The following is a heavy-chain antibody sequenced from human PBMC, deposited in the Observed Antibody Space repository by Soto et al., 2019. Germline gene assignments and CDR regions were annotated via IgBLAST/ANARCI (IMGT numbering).Heavy chain of an antibody. CDR1: GYRFTSYW. CDR3: AAIRGTPPPVGAFDI. D-gene: IGHD2-2*02. J-gene: IGHJ3*02. Sequence: GESLKISCKGSGYRFTSYWSGWVRQMPGKGLEWMGIIYPGDSDTRYSPSFQGQVTISADKSISTAYLQWSSLKASDTAMYYCAAIRGTPPPVGAFDIWGQGTMVTVSS. V-gene: IGHV5-51*01. CDR2: IYPGDSDT.